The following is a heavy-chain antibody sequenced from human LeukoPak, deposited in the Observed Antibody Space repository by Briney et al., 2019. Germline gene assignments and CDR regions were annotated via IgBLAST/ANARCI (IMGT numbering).Heavy chain of an antibody. Sequence: SETLSLTCTVSGVSMSSYYWSWLRQPPGKGLEWLGYIYYSGSTNYNPSLKSRVIISVDTSKNQFSLRVSFVTAADTAVYYCARGGGWFDPWGQGTLVTVSS. V-gene: IGHV4-59*01. CDR3: ARGGGWFDP. CDR1: GVSMSSYY. J-gene: IGHJ5*02. CDR2: IYYSGST. D-gene: IGHD1-26*01.